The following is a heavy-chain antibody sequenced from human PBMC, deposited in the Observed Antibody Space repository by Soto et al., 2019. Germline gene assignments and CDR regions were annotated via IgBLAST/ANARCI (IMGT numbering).Heavy chain of an antibody. J-gene: IGHJ3*02. D-gene: IGHD6-6*01. CDR1: GFSVSDNY. CDR2: IYRGDAT. Sequence: GGSLRLSCAVSGFSVSDNYMSWVRQAPGKGLEWVSVIYRGDATHYADSVKGRFTISRDNSKNTVYLQMNNLRAEDTAVYYCARARRDSSRADSFDIWGPGTMVTVSS. CDR3: ARARRDSSRADSFDI. V-gene: IGHV3-53*01.